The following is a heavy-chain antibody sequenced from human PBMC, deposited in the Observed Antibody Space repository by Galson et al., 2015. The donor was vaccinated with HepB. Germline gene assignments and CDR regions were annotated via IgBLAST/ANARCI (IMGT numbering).Heavy chain of an antibody. J-gene: IGHJ6*02. Sequence: SVKVSCKASGDTFSSTGISWVRQAPGQGLEWMGRIIPIVGLAKYGQNFQVRVTITSDPSTSTGYMELSSLRSDDTAVYYCAVENNYDYGMDVWGQGTMVIVSS. V-gene: IGHV1-69*04. CDR1: GDTFSSTG. D-gene: IGHD1/OR15-1a*01. CDR3: AVENNYDYGMDV. CDR2: IIPIVGLA.